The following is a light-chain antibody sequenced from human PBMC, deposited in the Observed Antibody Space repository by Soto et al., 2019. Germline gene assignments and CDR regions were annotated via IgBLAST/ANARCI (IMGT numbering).Light chain of an antibody. J-gene: IGLJ3*02. CDR1: SSDVGGYNY. Sequence: QSALTQPRSVSGSPGQSVTISCTGTSSDVGGYNYVSWYQQHPGKAPKLMISDVSKRLSGVPDRFSGSKSGNTASLTISGLQAEDEADYYCCSSAGTYTSVFGGGTKLTVL. V-gene: IGLV2-11*01. CDR3: CSSAGTYTSV. CDR2: DVS.